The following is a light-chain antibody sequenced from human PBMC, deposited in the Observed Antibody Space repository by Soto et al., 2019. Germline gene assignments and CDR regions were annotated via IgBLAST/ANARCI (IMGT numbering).Light chain of an antibody. J-gene: IGLJ1*01. CDR1: SIDVGSYNL. V-gene: IGLV2-23*01. CDR3: CSYAGSRTYYV. Sequence: QSLLTHPASVSGSPGQSITISCAGTSIDVGSYNLVSWYQQHPGKAPKLMIYEGSKRPSGVSNRFSGSKSGNTASLTISGLQAEDEADYYCCSYAGSRTYYVFGTGTKVTVL. CDR2: EGS.